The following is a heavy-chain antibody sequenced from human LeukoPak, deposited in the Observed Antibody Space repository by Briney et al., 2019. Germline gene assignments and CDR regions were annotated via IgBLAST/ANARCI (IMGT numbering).Heavy chain of an antibody. D-gene: IGHD4-17*01. V-gene: IGHV3-23*01. J-gene: IGHJ4*02. CDR3: AKGGVYGDYYFDY. Sequence: GGSLRLSCAASGFTFSSYAMSWVRQAPGKGLEWVSVISGSGGDTYYADSVKGRFTISGDNSKNTVYLQMNSLRAEDTALYYCAKGGVYGDYYFDYWGQGTLVTDFS. CDR2: ISGSGGDT. CDR1: GFTFSSYA.